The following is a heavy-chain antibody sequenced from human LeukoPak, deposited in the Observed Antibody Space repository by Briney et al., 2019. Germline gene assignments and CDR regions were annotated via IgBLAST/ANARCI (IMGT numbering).Heavy chain of an antibody. J-gene: IGHJ4*02. Sequence: ASVKVSCKPSGYTFTSYSINWVRQAPGQGLEWVGWISTYNGNSNYAQKLQGRVTMTTDTSTSTAYMELRSLRSDDTAMYYCAKDRWRDGSSSFDNWGQGTLVTVSS. CDR2: ISTYNGNS. D-gene: IGHD6-6*01. V-gene: IGHV1-18*01. CDR1: GYTFTSYS. CDR3: AKDRWRDGSSSFDN.